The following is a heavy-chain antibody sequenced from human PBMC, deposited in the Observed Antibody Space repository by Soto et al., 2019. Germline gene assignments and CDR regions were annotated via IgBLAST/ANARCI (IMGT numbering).Heavy chain of an antibody. V-gene: IGHV6-1*01. D-gene: IGHD6-19*01. J-gene: IGHJ2*01. CDR3: ARDGSGFHWYFDL. CDR2: TYYRSKWYI. Sequence: QVQLQQSGPGLVKPSQTLSLTCAISGDSVSSATATWSWIRQSPSRGLEWLGRTYYRSKWYIDYAVSVKSRIVITPDTSMNQLSLQLSSVTPEDTAVYFCARDGSGFHWYFDLWGRGTLVTVSS. CDR1: GDSVSSATAT.